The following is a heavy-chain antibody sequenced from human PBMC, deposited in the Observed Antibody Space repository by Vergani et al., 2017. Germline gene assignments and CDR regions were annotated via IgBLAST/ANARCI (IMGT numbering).Heavy chain of an antibody. D-gene: IGHD2/OR15-2a*01. CDR1: GFTFSSCG. CDR2: IRFDGSDK. J-gene: IGHJ4*02. CDR3: AKEVAPNNSDFDY. V-gene: IGHV3-30*02. Sequence: VQVVETGGGLVQPGGSLRLSCAASGFTFSSCGMHWVRQAPGKGLEWVSFIRFDGSDKNYADSVKGRFTISRDNSKNTLYLQINSLRVEDTAVYYCAKEVAPNNSDFDYWGQGTLVTVSS.